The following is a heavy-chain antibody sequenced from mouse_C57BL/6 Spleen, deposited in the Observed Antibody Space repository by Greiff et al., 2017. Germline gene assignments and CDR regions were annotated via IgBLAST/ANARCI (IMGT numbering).Heavy chain of an antibody. CDR1: GYSITSGYY. CDR3: AREGLGRGFDY. D-gene: IGHD3-3*01. V-gene: IGHV3-6*01. Sequence: DVKLVESGPGLVKPSQSLSLTCSVTGYSITSGYYWNWIRQFPGNKLEWMGYISYDGSNNYNPSLKNRISITRDTSKNQFFLKLNSVTTEDTATYYCAREGLGRGFDYWGQGTTLTVSS. J-gene: IGHJ2*01. CDR2: ISYDGSN.